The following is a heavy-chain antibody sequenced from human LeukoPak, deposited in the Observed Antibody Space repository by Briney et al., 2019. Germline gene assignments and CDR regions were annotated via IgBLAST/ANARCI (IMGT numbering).Heavy chain of an antibody. CDR3: ARTTVTTYYYYGMDV. CDR2: IYYSGST. D-gene: IGHD4-17*01. Sequence: SETLSLTCTVSGGSVSSGSYYWSWIRQPPGKGLEWIGYIYYSGSTNYNPSLKSRVTISVDTSKNQFSLKLSSVTAADTAVYYCARTTVTTYYYYGMDVWGQGTTVTVSS. V-gene: IGHV4-61*01. J-gene: IGHJ6*02. CDR1: GGSVSSGSYY.